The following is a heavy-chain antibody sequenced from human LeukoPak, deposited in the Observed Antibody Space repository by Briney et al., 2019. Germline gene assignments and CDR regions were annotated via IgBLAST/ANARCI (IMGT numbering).Heavy chain of an antibody. CDR3: ARLSMHTFGGARSGFDY. D-gene: IGHD3-16*01. CDR1: GGSITSSTYY. CDR2: MYYTGST. Sequence: PSETLSLTCTVSGGSITSSTYYWGWVRQPPGNGLEWIGHMYYTGSTYHNPSLKSRVTTSVDTSKKQFSLKLTSVTAADTAVYYCARLSMHTFGGARSGFDYWGQGTLVTVSS. J-gene: IGHJ4*02. V-gene: IGHV4-39*01.